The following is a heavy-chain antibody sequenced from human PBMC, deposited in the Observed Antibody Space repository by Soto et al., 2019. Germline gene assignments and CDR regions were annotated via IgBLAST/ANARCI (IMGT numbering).Heavy chain of an antibody. CDR2: ISGSGGST. V-gene: IGHV3-23*01. Sequence: EVQLLESGGGLVQPGGFLRLSCAASGFTFSSYAMSWVRQAPGKGLEWGSAISGSGGSTYYADSVKGRFTISRDNSKNTLYLQMNSLRAEDTAVYYCAKEVGLVQAAPDYWCQGTLVTVSS. CDR1: GFTFSSYA. J-gene: IGHJ4*02. CDR3: AKEVGLVQAAPDY. D-gene: IGHD2-2*01.